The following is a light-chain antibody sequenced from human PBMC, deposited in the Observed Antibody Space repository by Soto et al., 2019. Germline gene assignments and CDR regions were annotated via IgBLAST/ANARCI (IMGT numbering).Light chain of an antibody. CDR1: SSNIGSNY. CDR2: RNN. Sequence: QAVVTQPPSASGTPGQRVTISCSGSSSNIGSNYVYWYQQLPGTAPKLLIYRNNQRPSGVPDRFSGSKSGTSASLAISALRSADEADYYCAAWDDSLSGCYVFGTGTKLTVL. V-gene: IGLV1-47*01. CDR3: AAWDDSLSGCYV. J-gene: IGLJ1*01.